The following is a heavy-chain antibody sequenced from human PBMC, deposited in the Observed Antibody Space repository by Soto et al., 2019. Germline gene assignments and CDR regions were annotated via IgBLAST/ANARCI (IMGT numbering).Heavy chain of an antibody. Sequence: ASVKVSCKASGYTFTSYGISWVRQAPGQGLEWMGWINTKNGNTHYAQKLQGRVTMTTDTSTTTAYMELRSLRTDDTAVYFCARDQAPYSNGWYDWGQGTLVTVSS. CDR2: INTKNGNT. V-gene: IGHV1-18*01. CDR3: ARDQAPYSNGWYD. CDR1: GYTFTSYG. J-gene: IGHJ4*02. D-gene: IGHD6-19*01.